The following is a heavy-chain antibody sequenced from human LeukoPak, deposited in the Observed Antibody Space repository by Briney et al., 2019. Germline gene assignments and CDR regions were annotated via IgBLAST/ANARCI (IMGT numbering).Heavy chain of an antibody. D-gene: IGHD1-26*01. Sequence: GGSLRLSCAASGFTFSSHWMHWVRQAPGRGLVWVSRINSDGSSTSYADSVKGRFTISRDNAKNTLYLQMNSLRADDTAVYYCAGGRSGTYYDYWGQGTLVTVSS. CDR2: INSDGSST. CDR1: GFTFSSHW. J-gene: IGHJ4*02. CDR3: AGGRSGTYYDY. V-gene: IGHV3-74*01.